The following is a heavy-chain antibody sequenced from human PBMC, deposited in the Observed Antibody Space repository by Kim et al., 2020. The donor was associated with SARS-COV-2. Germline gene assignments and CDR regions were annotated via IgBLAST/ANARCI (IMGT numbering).Heavy chain of an antibody. Sequence: SETLSLTCAVYGGSFSGHYWTWIRQPPGKGLEWIGEINHSGSTNYNPSLKSRITILVEAYTKQFSLQQNSVTAADTAVDYCAGGCATYCGFWSWGLGTL. V-gene: IGHV4-34*01. CDR1: GGSFSGHY. CDR3: AGGCATYCGFWS. CDR2: INHSGST. D-gene: IGHD3-3*01. J-gene: IGHJ4*02.